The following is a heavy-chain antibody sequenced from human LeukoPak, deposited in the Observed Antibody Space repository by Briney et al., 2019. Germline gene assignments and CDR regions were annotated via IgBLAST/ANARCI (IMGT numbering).Heavy chain of an antibody. J-gene: IGHJ4*02. D-gene: IGHD6-6*01. V-gene: IGHV4-34*01. Sequence: PSETLSLTCAVYGGSFSGYYWSWIRQPPGKGLEWIGEINHSGSTNYNPSLKSRVTISVDTSKNQFSLKLSSVTAADTAVYYCARGPSIAARPVFDYWGQGTLVTVSS. CDR2: INHSGST. CDR1: GGSFSGYY. CDR3: ARGPSIAARPVFDY.